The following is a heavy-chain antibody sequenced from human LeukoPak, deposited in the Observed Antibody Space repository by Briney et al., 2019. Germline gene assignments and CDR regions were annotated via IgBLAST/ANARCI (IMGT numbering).Heavy chain of an antibody. Sequence: GGSLRLSCAASRFTFSSSWMTWGRQPPGKGLEWVATIKEDGSKKDYEDSVKGRFTISRDNVKNSLYLQMDSLRAEDTAVYFCARNLAYNAFDIWGQGTTVTVSS. J-gene: IGHJ3*02. CDR1: RFTFSSSW. CDR3: ARNLAYNAFDI. V-gene: IGHV3-7*01. D-gene: IGHD1-1*01. CDR2: IKEDGSKK.